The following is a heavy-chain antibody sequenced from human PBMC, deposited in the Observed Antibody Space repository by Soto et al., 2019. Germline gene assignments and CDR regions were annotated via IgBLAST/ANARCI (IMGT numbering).Heavy chain of an antibody. D-gene: IGHD3-10*01. J-gene: IGHJ4*02. CDR3: AKEHEKRMVRGVMFYDY. Sequence: QVQLVESGGGVVQPGRSLRLSCAASGFTFSSYGMHWVRQAPGKGLEWVAVISYDGSNKYYADSVKGRFTISRDNSKNTLYLQMNSLRAEDTAVYYCAKEHEKRMVRGVMFYDYWGQGTLVTVSS. V-gene: IGHV3-30*18. CDR2: ISYDGSNK. CDR1: GFTFSSYG.